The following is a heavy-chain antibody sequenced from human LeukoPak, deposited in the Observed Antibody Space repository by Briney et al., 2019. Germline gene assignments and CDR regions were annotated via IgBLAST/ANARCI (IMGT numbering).Heavy chain of an antibody. V-gene: IGHV3-23*01. CDR1: GFTFNICA. CDR3: AKDATPGNSIRHYFAF. D-gene: IGHD1-7*01. J-gene: IGHJ4*02. CDR2: IGSTDI. Sequence: GGSLRLSCAASGFTFNICAMSWVRQAPGKGLEWVSSIGSTDIYYADSVKGRFTVSRDNSKNTLYLHLNSLRAEDSAVYYCAKDATPGNSIRHYFAFWGQGTVVTVSS.